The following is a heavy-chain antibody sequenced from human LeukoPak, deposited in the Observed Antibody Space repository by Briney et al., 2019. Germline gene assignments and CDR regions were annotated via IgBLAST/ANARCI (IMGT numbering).Heavy chain of an antibody. Sequence: PGGSLRLSCAASGFTFSSYWMSWVRQAPGKGLEWVANIKQDGSEKYYVDSVKGRFTISRDNAKNSLYLQMNSLRAEGTAVYHCARDCSGGSCYSPPFGYWGQGTLVTVSS. CDR1: GFTFSSYW. CDR2: IKQDGSEK. D-gene: IGHD2-15*01. CDR3: ARDCSGGSCYSPPFGY. V-gene: IGHV3-7*01. J-gene: IGHJ4*02.